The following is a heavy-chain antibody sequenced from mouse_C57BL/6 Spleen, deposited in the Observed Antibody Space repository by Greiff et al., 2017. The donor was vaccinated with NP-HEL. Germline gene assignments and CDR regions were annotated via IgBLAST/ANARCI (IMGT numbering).Heavy chain of an antibody. CDR3: TRSGITTVERGYAMDY. CDR1: GYTFTDYE. J-gene: IGHJ4*01. V-gene: IGHV1-15*01. D-gene: IGHD1-1*01. Sequence: SGAELVRPGASVTLSCKASGYTFTDYEMHWVKQTPVHGLEWIGAIDPETGGTAYNQKFKGKAILTADKSSSTAYMELRSLTSEDSAVYYCTRSGITTVERGYAMDYWGQGTSVTVSS. CDR2: IDPETGGT.